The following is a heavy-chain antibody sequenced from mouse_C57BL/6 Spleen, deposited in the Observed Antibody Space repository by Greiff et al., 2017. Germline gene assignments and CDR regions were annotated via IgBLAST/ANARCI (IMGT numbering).Heavy chain of an antibody. D-gene: IGHD4-1*01. J-gene: IGHJ1*03. CDR3: ARDGTRGWYFDV. CDR2: ISYDGSN. Sequence: DVQLQESGPGLVKPSQSLSLTCSVTGYSITSGYYWNWIRQFPGNKLEWMGYISYDGSNNYNPSLKNRISITRDTSKNQFFLKLNSVTTEDTATYYCARDGTRGWYFDVWGTGTTVTVSS. V-gene: IGHV3-6*01. CDR1: GYSITSGYY.